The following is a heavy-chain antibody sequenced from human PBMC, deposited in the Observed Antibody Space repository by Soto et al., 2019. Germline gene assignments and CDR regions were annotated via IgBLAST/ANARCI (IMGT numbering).Heavy chain of an antibody. D-gene: IGHD4-17*01. Sequence: QVQLQESGPGLVKPSETLSLTCTVSGGSISSYYWSWIRQPPGKGLEWIGYIYYSGSTNYNPSLKSRVTISVDTSQNQFSLKLSSVPAADTAVYYCARYMTTDFNAFDIWGQGTMVTVSS. V-gene: IGHV4-59*01. CDR2: IYYSGST. J-gene: IGHJ3*02. CDR1: GGSISSYY. CDR3: ARYMTTDFNAFDI.